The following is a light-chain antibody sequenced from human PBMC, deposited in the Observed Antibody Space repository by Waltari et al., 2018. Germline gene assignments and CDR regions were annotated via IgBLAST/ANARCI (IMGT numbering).Light chain of an antibody. CDR2: GAS. J-gene: IGKJ4*01. CDR1: QTVRTTY. V-gene: IGKV3-20*01. Sequence: EIVLTQSPGTLSLSPGERATLSCRASQTVRTTYLAWYQQKPGQAPTLGIHGASSRATGIPDRFSGSGSGTDFSLTIRSLEPEDFAVYYCQQYDISPLTFGGGTKVEIK. CDR3: QQYDISPLT.